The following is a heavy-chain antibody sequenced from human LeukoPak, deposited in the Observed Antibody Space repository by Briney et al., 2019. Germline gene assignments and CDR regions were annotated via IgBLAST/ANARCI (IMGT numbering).Heavy chain of an antibody. V-gene: IGHV3-48*04. Sequence: PGGSLRLSCAASGFTFSSYSMNWVRQAPGKGLEWVSYISSSSSTIYYADSVEGRFTISRDNAKNSLYLQMNSLRAEDTAVYYCARMYYYDSSGYSPRYFDYWGQGTLVTVSS. CDR2: ISSSSSTI. CDR3: ARMYYYDSSGYSPRYFDY. J-gene: IGHJ4*02. D-gene: IGHD3-22*01. CDR1: GFTFSSYS.